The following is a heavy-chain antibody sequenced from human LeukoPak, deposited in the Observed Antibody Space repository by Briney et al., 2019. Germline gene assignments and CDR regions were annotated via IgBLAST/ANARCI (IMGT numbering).Heavy chain of an antibody. V-gene: IGHV6-1*01. CDR1: RDSVSSTDAA. J-gene: IGHJ4*02. D-gene: IGHD2-8*02. Sequence: SQTLSLTCAISRDSVSSTDAAWHWIRQSPSRGLEWLGRTYYRSKWYNDYAVSVKSRITINADTFNNQFSLQLNSVTPEDSAIYYCARSTGWLNGHWGQGTLVTVSS. CDR2: TYYRSKWYN. CDR3: ARSTGWLNGH.